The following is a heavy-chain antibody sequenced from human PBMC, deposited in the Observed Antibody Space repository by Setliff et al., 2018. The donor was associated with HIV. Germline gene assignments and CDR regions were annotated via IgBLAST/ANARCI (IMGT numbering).Heavy chain of an antibody. D-gene: IGHD7-27*01. CDR3: ARGWGHDGFDF. V-gene: IGHV4-34*01. CDR2: INHSGGT. Sequence: ASETLSLTCAVYGRSFSGYYWNWIRQSPGKGLEWIGEINHSGGTNYNPSLKSRVTMSIDTSKNQFSLNVSSVTAADTAVYYCARGWGHDGFDFWGQGTVVTVS. CDR1: GRSFSGYY. J-gene: IGHJ3*01.